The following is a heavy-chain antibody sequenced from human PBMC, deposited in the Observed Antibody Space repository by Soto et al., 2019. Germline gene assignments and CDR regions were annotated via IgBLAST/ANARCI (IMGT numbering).Heavy chain of an antibody. D-gene: IGHD6-6*01. V-gene: IGHV3-30*04. J-gene: IGHJ4*02. CDR1: GFIFKNYA. CDR3: TKSSGGSSSVGMDY. Sequence: GVSLRLSCAGSGFIFKNYALNWVRQAPGKGLEWVASITRDGYNKYYADSVKGRFTISRDNSRDTLSLQMTALRTEDSSIYYCTKSSGGSSSVGMDYWGQGTRVTVSS. CDR2: ITRDGYNK.